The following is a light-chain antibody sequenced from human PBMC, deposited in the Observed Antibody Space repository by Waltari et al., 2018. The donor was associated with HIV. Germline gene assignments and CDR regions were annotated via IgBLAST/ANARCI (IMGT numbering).Light chain of an antibody. CDR1: QDIENY. V-gene: IGKV1-33*01. J-gene: IGKJ4*01. Sequence: IHISRSPPSLSASLEGRFTVACQASQDIENYLTWYQQKPGKSPKLLIYAASTLEVGVPSRFSGGGSGTDFNFTINNLQPDDFATYYCQQCKKLPLTFGGGTKVEMK. CDR2: AAS. CDR3: QQCKKLPLT.